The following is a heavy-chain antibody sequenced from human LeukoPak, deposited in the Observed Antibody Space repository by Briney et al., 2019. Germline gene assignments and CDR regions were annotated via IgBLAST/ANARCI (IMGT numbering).Heavy chain of an antibody. J-gene: IGHJ6*03. D-gene: IGHD3-10*01. V-gene: IGHV3-48*01. CDR3: ARVIKYYYGSGRQTWGAMDV. CDR2: ISSSSGNI. CDR1: GFTFSSYS. Sequence: PGGSLRLSCAASGFTFSSYSMNWVRQAPGKGLEWVSYISSSSGNIYYADSVKGRFTISRDNAKTSLYLQMNSLRAEDTALYYCARVIKYYYGSGRQTWGAMDVWGKGTMVTVSS.